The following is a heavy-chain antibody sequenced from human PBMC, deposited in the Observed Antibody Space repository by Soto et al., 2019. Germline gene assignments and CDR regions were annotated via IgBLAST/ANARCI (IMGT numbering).Heavy chain of an antibody. CDR1: GYTFTSYD. J-gene: IGHJ5*02. CDR2: MNPNSGNT. Sequence: ASVKVSCKASGYTFTSYDINWVRQATGQGLEWMGWMNPNSGNTGYAQKFQGKVTMTRNTSISTAYMELSGLRSEDTAVYYCARDEKNYYDSSGYSNWFDPWGQGTLVTVSS. D-gene: IGHD3-22*01. CDR3: ARDEKNYYDSSGYSNWFDP. V-gene: IGHV1-8*01.